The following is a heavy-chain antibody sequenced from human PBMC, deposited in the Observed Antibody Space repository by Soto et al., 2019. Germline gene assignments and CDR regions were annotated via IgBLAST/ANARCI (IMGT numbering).Heavy chain of an antibody. CDR2: MNPNSGNT. V-gene: IGHV1-8*01. J-gene: IGHJ3*02. CDR3: ARGRGSDILTDYFLDAAFDI. Sequence: ASVKVSCKASGYTFTSYDINWVRQATGQGLEWMGWMNPNSGNTGYAQKFQGRVTMTRNTSISTAYMELSSLRSEDTAVYYCARGRGSDILTDYFLDAAFDIWGQVTMVTVS. CDR1: GYTFTSYD. D-gene: IGHD3-9*01.